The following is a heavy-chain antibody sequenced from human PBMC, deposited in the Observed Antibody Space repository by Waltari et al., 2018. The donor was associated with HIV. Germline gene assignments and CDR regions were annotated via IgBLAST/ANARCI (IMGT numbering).Heavy chain of an antibody. CDR3: SRGRGYSYGYSDL. CDR1: GYTFTNYY. CDR2: INPNIGNT. Sequence: QVQLVQSGAEVRKPGASVKVSCKASGYTFTNYYINWVRQAPGQGLEWMGWINPNIGNTGYAQKFQGRVTRTQDTARSTAYMELTSLTSEDTAVYHCSRGRGYSYGYSDLWGQGTLVTVSS. D-gene: IGHD5-18*01. V-gene: IGHV1-8*01. J-gene: IGHJ4*02.